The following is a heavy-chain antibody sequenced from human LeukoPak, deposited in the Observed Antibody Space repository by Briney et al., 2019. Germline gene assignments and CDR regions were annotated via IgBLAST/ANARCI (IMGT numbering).Heavy chain of an antibody. V-gene: IGHV3-23*01. D-gene: IGHD2-21*01. CDR2: INGSGDNT. J-gene: IGHJ4*02. Sequence: GGSLRLSCAASGFIFSSYAMSWARQAPGKGLEWVSVINGSGDNTYYADSVKGRFTISRDNSKNTLYLQMNSLRAEDTAVYYCAKDVSVIQGYFDHWGQGTLVTVSS. CDR1: GFIFSSYA. CDR3: AKDVSVIQGYFDH.